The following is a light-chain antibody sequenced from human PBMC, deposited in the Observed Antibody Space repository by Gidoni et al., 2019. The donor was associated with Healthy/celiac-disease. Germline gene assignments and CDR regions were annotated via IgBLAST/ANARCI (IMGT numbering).Light chain of an antibody. CDR2: DAT. CDR1: QSISSW. V-gene: IGKV1-5*01. Sequence: DIQMTQSPSTLSASVGDSVIITCRASQSISSWLAWYQQNPGKAPKLLTYDATSWESGVPSRFSGGGSGTEFTLTISSLQPDDFATYYFQQYNSYPWTFGQGTKVEIK. J-gene: IGKJ1*01. CDR3: QQYNSYPWT.